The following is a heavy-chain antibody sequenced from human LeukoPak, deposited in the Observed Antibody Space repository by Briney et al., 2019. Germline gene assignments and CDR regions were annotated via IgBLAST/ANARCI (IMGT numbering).Heavy chain of an antibody. J-gene: IGHJ4*02. D-gene: IGHD3-22*01. CDR1: GYTFTSYG. CDR2: ISAYNGNT. Sequence: ASVKVSCKASGYTFTSYGISWVRQAPGQGLEWMGWISAYNGNTNYAQKLQGRVTMTMDPSISTAYMELSSLRSEDTAVYYCARRSDDYDSGAYYHWGQGTLVTVSS. CDR3: ARRSDDYDSGAYYH. V-gene: IGHV1-18*01.